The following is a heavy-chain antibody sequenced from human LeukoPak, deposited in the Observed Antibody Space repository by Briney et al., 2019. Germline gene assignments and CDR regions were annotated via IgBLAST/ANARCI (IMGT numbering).Heavy chain of an antibody. D-gene: IGHD2-21*02. V-gene: IGHV3-73*01. Sequence: GGSLRLSCVASGFTFSDSTMHWVRQASGKGLEWVGRVRSRINSYATTYVASVKGRVTISRDDSKNTVYLQMNSLQTEDTAVYYCASETLCGGDCYSTAFDIWGQGTMVTVSS. CDR2: VRSRINSYAT. CDR1: GFTFSDST. CDR3: ASETLCGGDCYSTAFDI. J-gene: IGHJ3*02.